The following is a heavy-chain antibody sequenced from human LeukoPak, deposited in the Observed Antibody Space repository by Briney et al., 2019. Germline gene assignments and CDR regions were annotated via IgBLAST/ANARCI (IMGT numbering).Heavy chain of an antibody. CDR2: ISLTTTTV. D-gene: IGHD2-21*02. J-gene: IGHJ4*02. V-gene: IGHV3-48*01. CDR1: GFTFSSSYS. Sequence: GGSLRLSCAASGFTFSSSYSMNWVRQAPGKGLEWVAHISLTTTTVSSADFVKGRFTMSRDNAKNSLSLQMNSLRAEDRAVYCCARDGDWAFDYWGQGTLVTVSS. CDR3: ARDGDWAFDY.